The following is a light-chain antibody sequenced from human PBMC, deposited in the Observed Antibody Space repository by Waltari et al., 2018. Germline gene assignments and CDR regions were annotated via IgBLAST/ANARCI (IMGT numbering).Light chain of an antibody. J-gene: IGLJ3*02. CDR2: SNN. CDR3: AAWDDSLNGWV. Sequence: QSVLTQPPSASGPPGQRVTIPCSGSRSNIGSNPVNWYQQLPGTAPKLPIYSNNQRPSGVPDRFSGSKSGTSASLAISGLQSEDEADYYCAAWDDSLNGWVFGGGTKLTVL. CDR1: RSNIGSNP. V-gene: IGLV1-44*01.